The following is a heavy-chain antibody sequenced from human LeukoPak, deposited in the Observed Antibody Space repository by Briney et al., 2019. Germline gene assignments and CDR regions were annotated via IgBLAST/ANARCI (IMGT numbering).Heavy chain of an antibody. V-gene: IGHV4-59*08. D-gene: IGHD2-2*01. J-gene: IGHJ4*02. CDR1: GGSISTYY. CDR3: ARRQGCSSTSCPPDY. CDR2: IDYSGSP. Sequence: PSETLSLTCTVSGGSISTYYWSWIRQPPGKGLEWIGYIDYSGSPNHNPSFKSRVTISVDTSKNQYSLKLRSVTAADTAVYYCARRQGCSSTSCPPDYWGQGTLVTVSP.